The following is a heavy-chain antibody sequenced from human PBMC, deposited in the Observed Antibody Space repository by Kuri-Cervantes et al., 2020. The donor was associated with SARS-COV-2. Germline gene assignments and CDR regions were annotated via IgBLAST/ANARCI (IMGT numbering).Heavy chain of an antibody. CDR3: AKSTTIFGVVTDPYYYDMDV. J-gene: IGHJ6*02. Sequence: GESLKISCAASGFTFSSYAMSWVRQAPGKGLEWVSAISGSGGGTYYADSVKGRFTISRDNSKNTLYLQINSLRAEDTAVYYCAKSTTIFGVVTDPYYYDMDVWGQGTTVTVSS. CDR1: GFTFSSYA. CDR2: ISGSGGGT. V-gene: IGHV3-23*01. D-gene: IGHD3-3*01.